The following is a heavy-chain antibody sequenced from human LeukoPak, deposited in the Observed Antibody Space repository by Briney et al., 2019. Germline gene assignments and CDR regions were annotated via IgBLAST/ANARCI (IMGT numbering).Heavy chain of an antibody. J-gene: IGHJ5*02. D-gene: IGHD4-23*01. V-gene: IGHV1-46*01. CDR1: GYSFTSYY. CDR3: AKDLRWDHPGLDP. CDR2: INPGGGST. Sequence: ASVKVSCKASGYSFTSYYIHWVRQAPGQGLESRGIINPGGGSTSYAQKFQDRVTMTRDTSTSTAYMELNSLRSEDTAVYYCAKDLRWDHPGLDPWGQGTLVIVSS.